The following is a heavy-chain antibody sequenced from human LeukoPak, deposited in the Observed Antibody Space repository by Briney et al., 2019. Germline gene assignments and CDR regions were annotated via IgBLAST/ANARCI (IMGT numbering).Heavy chain of an antibody. CDR1: GYSFTSYW. J-gene: IGHJ4*02. CDR3: ARGPYYDILTGFHFDY. Sequence: GESLKISCKGSGYSFTSYWIGWVRQMPGKGLEWMGIIYPGDSDTRYSPSFQGQVTISADKSISTAYLQWSSLKASDTAMYYCARGPYYDILTGFHFDYWGQGTLVTVSS. D-gene: IGHD3-9*01. CDR2: IYPGDSDT. V-gene: IGHV5-51*01.